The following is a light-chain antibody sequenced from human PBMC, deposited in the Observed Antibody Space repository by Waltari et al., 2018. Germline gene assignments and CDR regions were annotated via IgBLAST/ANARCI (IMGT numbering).Light chain of an antibody. CDR3: QSTDSDKYII. Sequence: SYELTQPPSVSVSPGQMATITCSGDSLPTEYAYWYQQKPGQAPVLVIHNDTERPSGIPERFSGSSSGTTVTLTISGVQADDEADYYCQSTDSDKYIIFGGGTKLTVL. CDR1: SLPTEY. CDR2: NDT. J-gene: IGLJ2*01. V-gene: IGLV3-25*03.